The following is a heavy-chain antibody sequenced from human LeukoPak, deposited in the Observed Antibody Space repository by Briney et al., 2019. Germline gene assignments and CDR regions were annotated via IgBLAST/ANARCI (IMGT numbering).Heavy chain of an antibody. CDR2: ISPSGGST. CDR1: GYTFTGYY. Sequence: EASVKVSCKASGYTFTGYYMHWVRQAPGQGPERMGVISPSGGSTIYAQKFKGRVTLTRDMSTSTDYLELSSLRSEDTAVYYCAHMTWFGDTRRVGGQGTLVTVSS. V-gene: IGHV1-46*01. J-gene: IGHJ4*02. D-gene: IGHD3-10*01. CDR3: AHMTWFGDTRRV.